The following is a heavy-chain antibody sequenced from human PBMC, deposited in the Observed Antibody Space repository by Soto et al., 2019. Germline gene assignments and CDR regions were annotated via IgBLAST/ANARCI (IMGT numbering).Heavy chain of an antibody. J-gene: IGHJ3*02. V-gene: IGHV3-23*01. Sequence: GGSLRLSCKASGFMFNNSAMTWVRQAPGQGLQWVASVSDNGGSRGGTYYADSVEGRFTISRDNSKNTLYLQLDSLTGADTAVYYCARAKAVVIAALDIWGQGTMVTVSS. CDR3: ARAKAVVIAALDI. D-gene: IGHD2-21*01. CDR2: VSDNGGSRGGT. CDR1: GFMFNNSA.